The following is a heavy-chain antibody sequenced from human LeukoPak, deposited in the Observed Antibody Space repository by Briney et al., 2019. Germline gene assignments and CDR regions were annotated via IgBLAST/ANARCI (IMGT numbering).Heavy chain of an antibody. J-gene: IGHJ4*02. V-gene: IGHV3-21*01. Sequence: GGSLGLSCAASGFTFSSYIMNWVRQAPGKGLEWVSSITSGSGYIYYADSMKGRFTISRDNAKNSLYLHMNSLRPEDTAVYYCASSITAAGTYGGQGTLVTVSS. CDR3: ASSITAAGTY. D-gene: IGHD6-13*01. CDR2: ITSGSGYI. CDR1: GFTFSSYI.